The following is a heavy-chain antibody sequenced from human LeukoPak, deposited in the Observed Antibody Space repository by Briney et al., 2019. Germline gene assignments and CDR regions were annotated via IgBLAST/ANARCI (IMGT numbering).Heavy chain of an antibody. CDR1: GGSISSSSYY. CDR2: IFYSGST. Sequence: TSETLSLTCTVSGGSISSSSYYWGWIRQPPGKGLEWIGYIFYSGSTNYNPSLKSRVTISVDTSKNQFSLKLTSVTAADTAVYYCALTPSFMFRGVSFDYWGQGTLVTVSS. V-gene: IGHV4-61*05. CDR3: ALTPSFMFRGVSFDY. D-gene: IGHD3-10*01. J-gene: IGHJ4*02.